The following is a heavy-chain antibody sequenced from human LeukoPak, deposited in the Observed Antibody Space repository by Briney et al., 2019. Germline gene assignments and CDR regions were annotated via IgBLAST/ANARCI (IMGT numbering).Heavy chain of an antibody. D-gene: IGHD3-10*01. CDR1: GFTFSTYA. CDR2: FSGSVDTT. V-gene: IGHV3-23*01. Sequence: PGGSLRLSCAASGFTFSTYAMNWVRQAPGKGLEWVSTFSGSVDTTYYADSVKGRFTISRDDAKNSMYLQMNGLRAEDTAVYYCVRDRLASGSGSYSLAHWGQGTMVTVSS. CDR3: VRDRLASGSGSYSLAH. J-gene: IGHJ3*01.